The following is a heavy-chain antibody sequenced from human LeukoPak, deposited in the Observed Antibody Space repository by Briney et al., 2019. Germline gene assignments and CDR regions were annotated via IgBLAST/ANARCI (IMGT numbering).Heavy chain of an antibody. J-gene: IGHJ4*02. CDR1: GFTFSSYE. CDR2: ISSSGSTI. D-gene: IGHD2-15*01. CDR3: AREGYCSGGSCDGDLDY. V-gene: IGHV3-48*03. Sequence: GGSLRLSCAASGFTFSSYEMNWVRQAPGKGLEWVSYISSSGSTIYYAYSVKGRLTISRDNAKNSLYLQMNSLRAEDTAVYYCAREGYCSGGSCDGDLDYWGQGTLVTVSS.